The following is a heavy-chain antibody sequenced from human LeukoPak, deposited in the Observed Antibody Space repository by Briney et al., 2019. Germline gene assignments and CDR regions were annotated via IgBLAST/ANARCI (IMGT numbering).Heavy chain of an antibody. CDR1: GFTFSSYA. Sequence: GGSLRPSCAASGFTFSSYAMARVRQAPGKGLEWVSSLSISGGSTYYADSVKGRFTISRDNSKNTLYLQMNSLRADDTAVYYCAKLDSSGYPYFFDYWGQGTLVTVSS. J-gene: IGHJ4*02. V-gene: IGHV3-23*01. D-gene: IGHD3-22*01. CDR3: AKLDSSGYPYFFDY. CDR2: LSISGGST.